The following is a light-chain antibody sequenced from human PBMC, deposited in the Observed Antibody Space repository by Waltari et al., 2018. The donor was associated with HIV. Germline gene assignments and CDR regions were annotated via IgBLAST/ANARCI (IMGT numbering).Light chain of an antibody. V-gene: IGLV1-40*01. CDR3: ESYDSGLSAYV. Sequence: QSVLTQPPSVSGAPGQRVTISCTGSSSNIGAGYDVHWFQQLPGTAPKLLIYGNTKRPSGVPDRCAGSTSGTAASLAITALQAEDEGDYYCESYDSGLSAYVFGTGTKVTVL. CDR2: GNT. J-gene: IGLJ1*01. CDR1: SSNIGAGYD.